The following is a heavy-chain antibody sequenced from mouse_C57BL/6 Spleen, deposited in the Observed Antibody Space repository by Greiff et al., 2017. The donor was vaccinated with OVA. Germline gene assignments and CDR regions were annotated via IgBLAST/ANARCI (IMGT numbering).Heavy chain of an antibody. CDR2: IYPGDGDT. J-gene: IGHJ2*01. CDR1: GYAFSSYW. V-gene: IGHV1-80*01. Sequence: QVHVKQSGAELVKPGASVKISCKASGYAFSSYWMNWVKQRPGKGLEWIGQIYPGDGDTNYNGKFKGKATLTADKSSSTAYMQLSSLTSEDSAVYFCARELRGGYFDYWGQGTTLTVSS. CDR3: ARELRGGYFDY.